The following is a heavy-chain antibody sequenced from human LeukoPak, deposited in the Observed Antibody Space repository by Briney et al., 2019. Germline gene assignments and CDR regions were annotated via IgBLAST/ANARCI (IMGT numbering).Heavy chain of an antibody. CDR2: IKQDGSEK. J-gene: IGHJ4*02. D-gene: IGHD3-22*01. CDR3: ARDKYYDRYFDS. Sequence: GGSLRLSCAASGFTFNSNWMSWVRQAPGKGLEWVANIKQDGSEKYYVDSVKGRFTISRDNAKNSLSLQMNSLRAEDTAVYYCARDKYYDRYFDSWGQGTLVTVSS. CDR1: GFTFNSNW. V-gene: IGHV3-7*01.